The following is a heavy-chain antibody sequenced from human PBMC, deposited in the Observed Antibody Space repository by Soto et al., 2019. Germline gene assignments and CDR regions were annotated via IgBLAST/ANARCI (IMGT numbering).Heavy chain of an antibody. V-gene: IGHV3-30-3*01. CDR3: ARSYDSGGYSDLDY. CDR1: AFSFSTYA. J-gene: IGHJ4*02. Sequence: GGSLRLSCAASAFSFSTYAMNWVRQAPGKGLEWVALISSVGGNKSYAGSVKGRFTMSRDNSKNTLYLQMNSLRAEDTAVYYCARSYDSGGYSDLDYWGQGTLVTVSP. D-gene: IGHD3-22*01. CDR2: ISSVGGNK.